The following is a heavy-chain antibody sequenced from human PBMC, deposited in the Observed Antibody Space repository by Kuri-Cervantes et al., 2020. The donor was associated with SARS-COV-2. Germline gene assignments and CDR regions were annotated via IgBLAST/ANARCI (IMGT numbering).Heavy chain of an antibody. CDR2: ISSSSSYI. CDR1: GFTFSSYS. CDR3: AKNPVPAAIRFDY. D-gene: IGHD2-2*01. Sequence: GESLKISCAASGFTFSSYSMNWVRQAPGKGLEWVSSISSSSSYIYYADSVKGRFTISRDNAKNSLYLQMNSLRAEDTAVYYCAKNPVPAAIRFDYWGQGTLVTVSS. J-gene: IGHJ4*02. V-gene: IGHV3-21*04.